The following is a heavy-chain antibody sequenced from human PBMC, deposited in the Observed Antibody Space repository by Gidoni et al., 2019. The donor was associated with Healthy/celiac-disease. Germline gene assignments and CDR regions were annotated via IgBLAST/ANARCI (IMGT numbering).Heavy chain of an antibody. Sequence: QVQLVQSGAEVKKPGASVKVSCKASGYTFTSYAMHWVRQAPGQRLEWMGWINAGNGNTKYSQKFQGRVTITRDTSASTAYMELSSLRSEDTAVYYCARPRLYCGGDCYLDYWGQGTLVTVSS. CDR2: INAGNGNT. CDR3: ARPRLYCGGDCYLDY. D-gene: IGHD2-21*02. J-gene: IGHJ4*02. CDR1: GYTFTSYA. V-gene: IGHV1-3*01.